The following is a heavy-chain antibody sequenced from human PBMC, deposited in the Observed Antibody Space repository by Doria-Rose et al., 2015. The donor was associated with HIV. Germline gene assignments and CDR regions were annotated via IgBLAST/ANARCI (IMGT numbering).Heavy chain of an antibody. CDR3: ARIKSSRWYHKYYFDF. CDR1: GVSLSSPGMG. J-gene: IGHJ4*02. V-gene: IGHV2-26*01. D-gene: IGHD6-13*01. CDR2: IFSDDAR. Sequence: QESGPVLVKPTETLTLTCTVSGVSLSSPGMGVSWIRQPPGKALEWLANIFSDDARSYKTSLKSRLTISWGTSKSQMVLTMTDMDPVDTATYYCARIKSSRWYHKYYFDFWGQGTLVIVS.